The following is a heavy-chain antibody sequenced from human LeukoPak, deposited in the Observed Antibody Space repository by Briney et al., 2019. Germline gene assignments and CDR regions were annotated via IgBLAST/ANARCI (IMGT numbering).Heavy chain of an antibody. V-gene: IGHV1-2*02. CDR3: ARDRWELSFFDY. J-gene: IGHJ4*02. Sequence: ASVKVSCKASGYTFTGYYMHWVRQAPGQGLEWMGWINPNSGGTNYAQKFQGRVTMTRDTSISTAYMEPSRLRSDDTAVYYCARDRWELSFFDYWGQGTLVTVSS. D-gene: IGHD1-26*01. CDR2: INPNSGGT. CDR1: GYTFTGYY.